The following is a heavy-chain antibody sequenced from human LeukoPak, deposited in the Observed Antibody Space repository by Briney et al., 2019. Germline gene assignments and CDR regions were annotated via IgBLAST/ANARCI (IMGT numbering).Heavy chain of an antibody. Sequence: GASVKVSCKAFGYTFTSNYMHWVRQAPGQGPEWMGVISPSGGSTTYAQKLQGRVTMTTDTSTSTAYMELRSLRSDDTAVYYCAREAYDFWSGYFSHTIYYYMDVWGKGTTVTVSS. CDR1: GYTFTSNY. D-gene: IGHD3-3*01. CDR3: AREAYDFWSGYFSHTIYYYMDV. V-gene: IGHV1-46*01. CDR2: ISPSGGST. J-gene: IGHJ6*03.